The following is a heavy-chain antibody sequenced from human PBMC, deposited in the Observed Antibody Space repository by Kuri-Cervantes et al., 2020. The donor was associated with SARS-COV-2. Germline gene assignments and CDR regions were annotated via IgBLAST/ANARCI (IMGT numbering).Heavy chain of an antibody. Sequence: SETLSLTCIVSGGSINTDSWAWIRQAPGKGLEWIGTIYYSGTTNYNPSLKSRVTISVDTSKNQFSLKLSSVTAADTAVYYCARYGSGWRFDYWGQGTLVTVSS. CDR3: ARYGSGWRFDY. CDR1: GGSINTDS. J-gene: IGHJ4*02. CDR2: IYYSGTT. V-gene: IGHV4-59*08. D-gene: IGHD6-19*01.